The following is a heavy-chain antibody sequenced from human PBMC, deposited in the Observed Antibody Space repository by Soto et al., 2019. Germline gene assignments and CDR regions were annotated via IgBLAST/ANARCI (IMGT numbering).Heavy chain of an antibody. Sequence: SETLSLTCAVSGYSITSGYYWGWIRQPPGKGLEWIGSIYHSGSTYYNPSLKSRVTISVDTPQKLFSLKLSSLTAADTAVFYCARLPYSYSGYDETYFDYWGQGTLVTVSS. CDR1: GYSITSGYY. CDR2: IYHSGST. CDR3: ARLPYSYSGYDETYFDY. J-gene: IGHJ4*02. V-gene: IGHV4-38-2*01. D-gene: IGHD5-12*01.